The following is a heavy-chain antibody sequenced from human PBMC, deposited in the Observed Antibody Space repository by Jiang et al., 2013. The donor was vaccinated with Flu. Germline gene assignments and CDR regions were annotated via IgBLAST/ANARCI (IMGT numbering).Heavy chain of an antibody. Sequence: VQLVESGGGLIQPGGSLRLSCAASGFTVSSNYMNWVRQAPGKGLEWVSVIYSGGSTYYADSVKGRFTISRDNSKNTLYLQMNSLRAEDTAVYYCARVDSSGWYYFDYWGQGTLVTVSS. D-gene: IGHD6-19*01. V-gene: IGHV3-53*01. CDR1: GFTVSSNY. CDR2: IYSGGST. J-gene: IGHJ4*02. CDR3: ARVDSSGWYYFDY.